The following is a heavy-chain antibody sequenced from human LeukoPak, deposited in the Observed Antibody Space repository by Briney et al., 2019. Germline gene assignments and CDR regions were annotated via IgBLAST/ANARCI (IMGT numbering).Heavy chain of an antibody. D-gene: IGHD3-10*01. CDR3: ARRQRAIIRAFDI. J-gene: IGHJ3*02. CDR2: IYPGDSDT. Sequence: GESLKISCKGSGYSFTSYWIGWVRQMPGKGLEWMGIIYPGDSDTRYSPSFQGQVTISADKSIRTAYLQWSSLKASDTAMYYCARRQRAIIRAFDIWGQGTMVTVSS. CDR1: GYSFTSYW. V-gene: IGHV5-51*01.